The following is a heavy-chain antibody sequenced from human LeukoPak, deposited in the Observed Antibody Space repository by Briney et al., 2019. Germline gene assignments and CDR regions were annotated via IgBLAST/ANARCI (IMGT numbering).Heavy chain of an antibody. CDR2: ISAYNGNT. D-gene: IGHD3-16*01. Sequence: ALVKVSCKASGYTFTSYGISWVRQAPGQGLEWMGWISAYNGNTNYAQNLQGRLTMTTDTSTSTAYMELRSLRSDDTAVYYCARDGQFGGAPRYWGQGTLVTVSS. CDR1: GYTFTSYG. V-gene: IGHV1-18*01. J-gene: IGHJ4*02. CDR3: ARDGQFGGAPRY.